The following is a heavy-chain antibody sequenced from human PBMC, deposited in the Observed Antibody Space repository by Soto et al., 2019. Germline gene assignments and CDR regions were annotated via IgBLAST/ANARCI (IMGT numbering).Heavy chain of an antibody. V-gene: IGHV3-7*01. D-gene: IGHD4-17*01. CDR3: ARDRDYGDPRGVFDY. J-gene: IGHJ4*02. Sequence: GGSLRLSCAASGFTFSSYWMSWVRQAPGKGLEWVANIKQDGSEKYYVDSVKGRFTISRDNAKNSLYLQMNSLRAEDTAVYYCARDRDYGDPRGVFDYWGQGTLVTVSS. CDR1: GFTFSSYW. CDR2: IKQDGSEK.